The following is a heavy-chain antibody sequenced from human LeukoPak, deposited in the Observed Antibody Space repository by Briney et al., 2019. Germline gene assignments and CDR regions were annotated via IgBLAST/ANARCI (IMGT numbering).Heavy chain of an antibody. D-gene: IGHD2-15*01. J-gene: IGHJ3*02. CDR2: IIPICGTA. CDR1: GGTFSSYA. V-gene: IGHV1-69*05. CDR3: ARGGAFYCSGGSCKDHDAFAI. Sequence: SVKVSCRASGGTFSSYAISWVRQAPGQGLEWMGRIIPICGTANYAQMFQGRVTITRDESTSTVYMELSSLRSEDMAVCYCARGGAFYCSGGSCKDHDAFAIWGQGTMVTVPS.